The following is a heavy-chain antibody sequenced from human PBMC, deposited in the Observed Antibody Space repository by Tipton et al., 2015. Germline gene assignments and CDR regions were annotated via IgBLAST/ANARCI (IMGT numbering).Heavy chain of an antibody. D-gene: IGHD6-19*01. CDR3: AREAVARYYYGMDV. Sequence: GLVKPSETLSLTCNVFGGSISRSDYYWGWIRQSPGEGLEWIGYIYYSGSTNYNPSLRSRVAMSMDTSKNQFSLKLSSVTAADTAVYYCAREAVARYYYGMDVWGQGTTVTVSS. V-gene: IGHV4-61*08. CDR2: IYYSGST. J-gene: IGHJ6*02. CDR1: GGSISRSDYY.